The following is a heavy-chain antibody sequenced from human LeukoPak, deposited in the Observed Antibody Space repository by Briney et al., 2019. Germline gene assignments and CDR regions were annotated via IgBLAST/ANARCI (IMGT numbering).Heavy chain of an antibody. CDR1: GFTFRNHW. V-gene: IGHV3-74*01. CDR3: ARDMESGGRAFDS. D-gene: IGHD2-15*01. J-gene: IGHJ4*02. Sequence: GGSLRLSCAASGFTFRNHWMHWVRQAPAKGLVWVSRIRTDGGSTAYADFVKGRFTISRDNAKNTVYLQMNSLRADDTAVYYCARDMESGGRAFDSWGEGTLVTISS. CDR2: IRTDGGST.